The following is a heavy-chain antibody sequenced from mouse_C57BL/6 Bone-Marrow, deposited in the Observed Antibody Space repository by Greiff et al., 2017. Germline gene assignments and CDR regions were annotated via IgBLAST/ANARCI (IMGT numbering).Heavy chain of an antibody. CDR2: IYPRRGNT. D-gene: IGHD2-4*01. CDR3: ARKDYGVWDD. J-gene: IGHJ2*01. Sequence: QVQLQQSGAELARPGASVKLSCKASGYTFTSYGISWVKQRTGQGLEWIGEIYPRRGNTYYNEKFKGKATLTADKSSSTAYMELRSLTSEDSAVYFCARKDYGVWDDWGQGTTLTVAS. CDR1: GYTFTSYG. V-gene: IGHV1-81*01.